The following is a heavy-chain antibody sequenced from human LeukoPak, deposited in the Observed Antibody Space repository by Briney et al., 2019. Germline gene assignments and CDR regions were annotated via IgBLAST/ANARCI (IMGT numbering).Heavy chain of an antibody. CDR1: GGTFISYA. J-gene: IGHJ4*02. CDR3: AREVGYCTNGVCYIDY. Sequence: SVKVSCKASGGTFISYAISWVRQAPGQGREWRGRIIPIFGTANYAQKFQGRVTITTDESTSTAYMELSSLRSEDTAVYYCAREVGYCTNGVCYIDYWGQGTLVTVSS. D-gene: IGHD2-8*01. CDR2: IIPIFGTA. V-gene: IGHV1-69*05.